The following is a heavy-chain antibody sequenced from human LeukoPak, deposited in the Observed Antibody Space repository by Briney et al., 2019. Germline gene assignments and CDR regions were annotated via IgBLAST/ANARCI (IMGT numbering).Heavy chain of an antibody. D-gene: IGHD5/OR15-5a*01. J-gene: IGHJ4*02. Sequence: GSLRLSCAASGFTFSSYAMSWVRQAPGKGLEWIGNIYYSGSTYYNPSLKSRLTISVDTSRNQFSLKLSSVTAADTAVYYCARWVSTPRGYFDYWGQGTLVALSS. CDR3: ARWVSTPRGYFDY. CDR2: IYYSGST. CDR1: GFTFSSYA. V-gene: IGHV4-39*01.